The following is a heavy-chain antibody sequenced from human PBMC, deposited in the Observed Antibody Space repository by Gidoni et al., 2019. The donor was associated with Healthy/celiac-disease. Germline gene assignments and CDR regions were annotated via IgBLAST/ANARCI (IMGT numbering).Heavy chain of an antibody. CDR1: GFSFSSYA. J-gene: IGHJ4*02. Sequence: EVQLVASGGRLVQPGWSLRLSCAASGFSFSSYAMSWVSQSPGKGLEWVSAISGSVGSTYDADSVKGRFTISRDNFKNTLYLQMNSLRAEDTAVYYCANHHGRSGDYWGQGTLVTVSS. CDR3: ANHHGRSGDY. CDR2: ISGSVGST. V-gene: IGHV3-23*04. D-gene: IGHD2-15*01.